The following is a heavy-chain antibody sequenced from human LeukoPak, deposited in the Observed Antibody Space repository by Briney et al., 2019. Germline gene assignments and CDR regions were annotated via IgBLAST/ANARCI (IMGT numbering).Heavy chain of an antibody. CDR1: GASISTYY. CDR2: IYYSGST. CDR3: ARFTRFPVRFDY. V-gene: IGHV4-59*01. D-gene: IGHD3-10*02. J-gene: IGHJ4*02. Sequence: SETLSLTCTVSGASISTYYWTWIRQPPGKGLEWIGYIYYSGSTNYNPSLQSRVTISADTSKNQLSLKLSSVTAADTAVYYCARFTRFPVRFDYWGQGTLVTVSS.